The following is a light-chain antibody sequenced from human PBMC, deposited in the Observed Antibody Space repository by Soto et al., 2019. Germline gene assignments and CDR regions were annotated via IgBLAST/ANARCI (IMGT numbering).Light chain of an antibody. CDR1: ESINTW. CDR2: KAS. V-gene: IGKV1-5*03. CDR3: QQYNSHSSYT. J-gene: IGKJ2*01. Sequence: DIQMTQSPSTLSASVGDRVTITCRASESINTWLAWYQQKPGKAPKLLIYKASSLGSGVPSRFSGSRSRTDFTLTLSSLQPDDFAIYYCQQYNSHSSYTFGQGTKLEIK.